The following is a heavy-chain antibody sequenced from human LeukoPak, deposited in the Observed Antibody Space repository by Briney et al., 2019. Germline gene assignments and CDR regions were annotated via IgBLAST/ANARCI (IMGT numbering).Heavy chain of an antibody. V-gene: IGHV1-18*01. CDR3: AIGVAGTHFDC. CDR1: GHTFDYG. D-gene: IGHD6-19*01. CDR2: ISAYNAYT. J-gene: IGHJ4*02. Sequence: ASVKVSCKAPGHTFDYGVSWVRQAPGQGLEWMGWISAYNAYTNYPQKVQGRVTMTTDTTTSTVYMELRGLRSDDTAVYYCAIGVAGTHFDCWGQGTLVTVSS.